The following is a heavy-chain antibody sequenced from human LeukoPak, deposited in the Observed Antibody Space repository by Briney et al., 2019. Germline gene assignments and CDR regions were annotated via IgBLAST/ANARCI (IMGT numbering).Heavy chain of an antibody. CDR2: IYYSGST. V-gene: IGHV4-31*03. CDR1: GGSISSGGYY. Sequence: SETPSLTCTVSGGSISSGGYYWSWIRQHPGKGLEWIGYIYYSGSTYYNPSLKSRVTISVDTSKNQFSLKLSSVTAADTAVYYCARDRINYYFDYWGQGTLVTVSS. J-gene: IGHJ4*02. D-gene: IGHD1-20*01. CDR3: ARDRINYYFDY.